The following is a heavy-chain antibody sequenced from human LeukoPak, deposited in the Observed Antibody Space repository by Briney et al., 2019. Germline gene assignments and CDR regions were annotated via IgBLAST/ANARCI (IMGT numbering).Heavy chain of an antibody. CDR2: IYTSGST. V-gene: IGHV4-4*09. CDR3: ARLSSSGSDY. CDR1: GGSISSYY. J-gene: IGHJ4*02. Sequence: SETLSLTCTVSGGSISSYYWSWIRQPPGKGLEWIGYIYTSGSTNYNPSLKSRVTISVDTSKNQFSLKLSSVTAADTAVYYCARLSSSGSDYWGQGTLVTVSS. D-gene: IGHD6-6*01.